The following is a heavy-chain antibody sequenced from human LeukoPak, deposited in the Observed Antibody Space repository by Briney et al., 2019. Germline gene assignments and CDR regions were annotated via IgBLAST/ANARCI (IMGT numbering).Heavy chain of an antibody. CDR1: GASISSSSYY. CDR2: IYYSGT. D-gene: IGHD3-22*01. Sequence: SETLSLTCTVSGASISSSSYYWGWIRQPPGKGLEWIGTIYYSGTNYNPSLKSRVSISVDTSKNQFSLKLSSVTAADTAVYYCARARGFSGYPDYWGQGTLVTVSS. CDR3: ARARGFSGYPDY. V-gene: IGHV4-39*01. J-gene: IGHJ4*02.